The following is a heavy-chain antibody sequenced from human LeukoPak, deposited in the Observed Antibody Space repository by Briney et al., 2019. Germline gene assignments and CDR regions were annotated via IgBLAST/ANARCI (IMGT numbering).Heavy chain of an antibody. J-gene: IGHJ4*02. CDR1: GVSISSYY. V-gene: IGHV4-59*01. D-gene: IGHD7-27*01. CDR3: ASLTGDSDY. CDR2: IYYSGST. Sequence: AETLSLTCTVSGVSISSYYWSWVRQPPGKGLEWVGYIYYSGSTNYNPALKSRVTISVDTSKNQFSLKLSSVTAADPAVYYCASLTGDSDYWGRGTLVSVSS.